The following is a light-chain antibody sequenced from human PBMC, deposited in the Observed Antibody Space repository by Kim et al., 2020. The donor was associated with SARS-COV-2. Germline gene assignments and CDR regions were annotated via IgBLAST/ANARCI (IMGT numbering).Light chain of an antibody. Sequence: SYGLTQPPSLSVSPGQTASITCSGDKLGDKYACWYHQKPGQSPVLVIYQDTKRPSGIPERFSGSNSGNTATLTISGTQAMDEADYYCQAWDSSTVVFGGG. J-gene: IGLJ2*01. V-gene: IGLV3-1*01. CDR3: QAWDSSTVV. CDR1: KLGDKY. CDR2: QDT.